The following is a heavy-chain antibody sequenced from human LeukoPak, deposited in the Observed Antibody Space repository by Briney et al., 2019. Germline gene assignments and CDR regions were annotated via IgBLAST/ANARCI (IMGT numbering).Heavy chain of an antibody. CDR1: GGSISSYY. V-gene: IGHV4-4*07. D-gene: IGHD2-15*01. J-gene: IGHJ4*02. CDR2: IYTSGST. CDR3: ARGRIVVVVAATRFDY. Sequence: PSETLSLTCTVSGGSISSYYWSWIRQPAGKGLEWIGRIYTSGSTNYNPSLKSRVTISVDTSKNQFSLKLSSVTAADTAVYYCARGRIVVVVAATRFDYWGQGTLVTVSS.